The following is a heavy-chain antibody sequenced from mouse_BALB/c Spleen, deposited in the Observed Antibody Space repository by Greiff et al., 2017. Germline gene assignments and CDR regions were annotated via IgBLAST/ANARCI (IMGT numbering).Heavy chain of an antibody. J-gene: IGHJ1*01. CDR1: GFTFSSYG. V-gene: IGHV5-6*01. CDR2: ISSGGSYT. CDR3: ARPYYYGSSRYWYFDV. Sequence: EVHLVESGGDLVKPGGSLKLSCAASGFTFSSYGMSWVRQTPDKRLEWVATISSGGSYTYYPDSVKGRFTISRDNAKNTLYLQMSSLKSEDTAMYYCARPYYYGSSRYWYFDVWGAGTTVTVSS. D-gene: IGHD1-1*01.